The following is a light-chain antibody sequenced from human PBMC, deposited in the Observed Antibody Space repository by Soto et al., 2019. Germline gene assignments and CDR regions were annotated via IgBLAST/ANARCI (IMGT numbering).Light chain of an antibody. V-gene: IGLV2-18*02. CDR3: NSYTSSNTYV. CDR2: EVN. Sequence: QSALTRPPSVSGSPGQSVTISCTGTSSDVGSYNRVSWYQQPPGTAPKLMIYEVNNRPSGVPDRFSGSKSGNTASLTITGLQAEDEADYYCNSYTSSNTYVFGTGTKLTVL. J-gene: IGLJ1*01. CDR1: SSDVGSYNR.